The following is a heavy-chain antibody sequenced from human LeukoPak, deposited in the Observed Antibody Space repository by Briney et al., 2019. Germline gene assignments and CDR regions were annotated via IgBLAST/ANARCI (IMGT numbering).Heavy chain of an antibody. D-gene: IGHD1-14*01. Sequence: PGGSLRLSCAASGFTFSSYEMNWVRQAPGKGLEWVSYISSRASTIYYADSVRGRFTISRDNAKNSLYLQMNSLRAEDTAVYYCARQDPRSLVPAFDFWGQGTMVTVSS. CDR1: GFTFSSYE. V-gene: IGHV3-48*03. CDR2: ISSRASTI. CDR3: ARQDPRSLVPAFDF. J-gene: IGHJ3*01.